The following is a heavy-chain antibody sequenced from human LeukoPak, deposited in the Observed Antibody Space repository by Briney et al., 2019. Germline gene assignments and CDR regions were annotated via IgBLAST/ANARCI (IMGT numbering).Heavy chain of an antibody. CDR2: INPNSGGT. CDR1: GYTFTGYY. Sequence: GASVKVSCKASGYTFTGYYMHWVRQAPGQGLEWMGWINPNSGGTNYAQKFQGRVTMTRDTSISTAYMELSRLRSDDTAVYYCARDLVVVPAAIHWFDPWGQGTLVTVSS. V-gene: IGHV1-2*02. J-gene: IGHJ5*02. CDR3: ARDLVVVPAAIHWFDP. D-gene: IGHD2-2*01.